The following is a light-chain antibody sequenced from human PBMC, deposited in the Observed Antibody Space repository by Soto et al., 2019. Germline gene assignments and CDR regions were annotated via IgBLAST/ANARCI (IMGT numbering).Light chain of an antibody. CDR2: DAS. CDR3: QQRSNWPT. Sequence: EIVMTHSPATLSVSPWERATLSCRASQSVSSNLAWHQQKPGQAPRILMYDASTRATGIPARFSGSGSGTDFTLTISSLEPEDFAVYYCQQRSNWPTFGRGTKVDIK. CDR1: QSVSSN. J-gene: IGKJ4*01. V-gene: IGKV3-11*01.